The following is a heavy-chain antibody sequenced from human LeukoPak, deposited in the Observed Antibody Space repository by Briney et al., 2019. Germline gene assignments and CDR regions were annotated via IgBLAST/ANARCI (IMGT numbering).Heavy chain of an antibody. CDR3: TRGGPAGDFIVVAPTIKSFDI. D-gene: IGHD2-2*01. V-gene: IGHV1-46*01. CDR2: INPSGGST. Sequence: ASVKVSCKASGYTFTSYYMHWVRQAPGQGLEWMGIINPSGGSTNYAQKFQGRVTMTRDKSTSTVYMELSSLRSEDTAVYYCTRGGPAGDFIVVAPTIKSFDIWGQGTMVTVSS. J-gene: IGHJ3*02. CDR1: GYTFTSYY.